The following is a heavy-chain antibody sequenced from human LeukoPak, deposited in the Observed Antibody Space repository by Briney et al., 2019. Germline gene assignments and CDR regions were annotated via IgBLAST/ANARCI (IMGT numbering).Heavy chain of an antibody. CDR3: ASSLRIPVAS. CDR2: INHSGST. CDR1: GGSFSGYY. J-gene: IGHJ4*02. Sequence: SETLSLTSGVYGGSFSGYYWSGIRQPPGKGLEWIGEINHSGSTNYNPSLKSRVTISVDTSKNQFSLKLNSVTAADTAVYYCASSLRIPVASWGQGTLVTVSS. D-gene: IGHD6-19*01. V-gene: IGHV4-34*01.